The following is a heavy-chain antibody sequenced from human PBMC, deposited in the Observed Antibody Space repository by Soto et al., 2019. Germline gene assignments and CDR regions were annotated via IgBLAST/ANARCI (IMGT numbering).Heavy chain of an antibody. CDR2: INPNSGGT. Sequence: ASVKVSCKASGYTFTGYYMHWVRQAPGQGLEWMGWINPNSGGTNYAQKFQGWVTMTRDTSISTAYMELSRLRSDDTAVYYCARDRGLPNYHFWSGYYRPPGGMDVWGQGTTVPVSS. V-gene: IGHV1-2*04. J-gene: IGHJ6*02. CDR3: ARDRGLPNYHFWSGYYRPPGGMDV. D-gene: IGHD3-3*01. CDR1: GYTFTGYY.